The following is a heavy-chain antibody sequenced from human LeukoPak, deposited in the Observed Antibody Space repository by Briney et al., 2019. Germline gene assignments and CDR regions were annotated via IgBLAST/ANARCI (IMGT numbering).Heavy chain of an antibody. J-gene: IGHJ4*02. CDR2: IYRTGST. CDR1: GGSIGDYD. V-gene: IGHV4-4*07. Sequence: PSETLSLTCTVSGGSIGDYDWTWMRQPAGKGLEWIWRIYRTGSTYSNPSLESRVTISLDASNHQFSLALTSVPAADTAVYYCARGTEMTSIAGHYSFDSWGQGTRVSVSS. CDR3: ARGTEMTSIAGHYSFDS. D-gene: IGHD5-24*01.